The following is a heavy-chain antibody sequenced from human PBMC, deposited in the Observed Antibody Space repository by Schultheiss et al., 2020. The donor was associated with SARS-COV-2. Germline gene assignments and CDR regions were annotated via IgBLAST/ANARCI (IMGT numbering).Heavy chain of an antibody. J-gene: IGHJ6*02. CDR3: ARDRHSVPYYYGMDV. V-gene: IGHV3-64*04. CDR2: ISTNGGNT. CDR1: ALNFDTST. Sequence: GGSLRLSCVASALNFDTSTMTWVRQAPGKGLEYVSAISTNGGNTYYADSVKGRFTISRDNSKNTLYLQMNSLRAEDTAVYYCARDRHSVPYYYGMDVWGQGTTVTVSS. D-gene: IGHD3-10*02.